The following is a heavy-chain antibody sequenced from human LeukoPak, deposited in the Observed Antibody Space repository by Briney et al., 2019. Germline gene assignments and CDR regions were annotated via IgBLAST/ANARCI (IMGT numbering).Heavy chain of an antibody. CDR2: IYYSGST. CDR3: ARGGWWGDGYNYPYYYYYYMDV. Sequence: SETLSLTCTVSGGSISSYYWSWIRQPPGKGLEWIGYIYYSGSTNYNPSLKSRVTISVDTSKNQFSLKLSSVTAADTAVYYCARGGWWGDGYNYPYYYYYYMDVWGKGTTVTVSS. CDR1: GGSISSYY. V-gene: IGHV4-59*01. J-gene: IGHJ6*03. D-gene: IGHD5-24*01.